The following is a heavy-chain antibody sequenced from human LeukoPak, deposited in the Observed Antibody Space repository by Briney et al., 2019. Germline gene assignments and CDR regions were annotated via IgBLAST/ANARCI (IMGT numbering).Heavy chain of an antibody. Sequence: ASVKVSCKASGGTFSSYAISWVRQAPGQGLEWMGGIIPIFGTANYAQKFQGRVTITADESTSTAYMELSSLRSEDTAVYYCALMALHDAFDIWGQGTMVTVSS. J-gene: IGHJ3*02. V-gene: IGHV1-69*13. CDR1: GGTFSSYA. D-gene: IGHD5-24*01. CDR2: IIPIFGTA. CDR3: ALMALHDAFDI.